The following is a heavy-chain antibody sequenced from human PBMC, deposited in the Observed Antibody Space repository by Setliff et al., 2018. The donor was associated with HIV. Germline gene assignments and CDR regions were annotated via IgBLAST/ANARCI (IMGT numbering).Heavy chain of an antibody. V-gene: IGHV4-38-2*01. D-gene: IGHD6-19*01. J-gene: IGHJ4*02. CDR3: ASQPAYSTDWYPPGYFDH. Sequence: SETLSLTCAVSAYSISSHYYWGWIRKPPGKVLEWIGYTYYSGRTNYNPSLKSRVTISVDTSRNQFSLKLSSVTAADTAVYYCASQPAYSTDWYPPGYFDHWGQGTLVTVSS. CDR2: TYYSGRT. CDR1: AYSISSHYY.